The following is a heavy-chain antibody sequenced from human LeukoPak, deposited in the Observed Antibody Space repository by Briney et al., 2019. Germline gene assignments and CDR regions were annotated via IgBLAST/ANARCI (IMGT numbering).Heavy chain of an antibody. J-gene: IGHJ4*02. CDR2: INPSGGST. CDR3: ASDPGGVVTASL. Sequence: GESLKISCKGSGYSFTSYYMHWVRQAPGQGLEWMGIINPSGGSTSYAQKFQGRVTMTRDTSTSTVYMELSSLRSEDTAVYYCASDPGGVVTASLWGQGTLVTVSS. D-gene: IGHD2-21*02. CDR1: GYSFTSYY. V-gene: IGHV1-46*01.